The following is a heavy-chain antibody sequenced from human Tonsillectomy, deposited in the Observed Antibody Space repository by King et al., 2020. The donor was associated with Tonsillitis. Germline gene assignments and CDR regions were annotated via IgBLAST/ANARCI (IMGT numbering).Heavy chain of an antibody. CDR2: INPSGGST. CDR3: AREKGYCSSTSCYMAWFDP. J-gene: IGHJ5*02. D-gene: IGHD2-2*01. Sequence: QLVQSGAEVKKPGASVKVSCKASGYTFTSYYMHWVRQAPGQGLEWMGIINPSGGSTSYAQKFQGRVTMTRETSTSTVYMELSSLRSEDTAVYYCAREKGYCSSTSCYMAWFDPWGQGTLVTVSS. CDR1: GYTFTSYY. V-gene: IGHV1-46*01.